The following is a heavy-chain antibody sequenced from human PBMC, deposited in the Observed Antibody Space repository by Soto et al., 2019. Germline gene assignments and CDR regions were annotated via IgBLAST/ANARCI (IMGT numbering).Heavy chain of an antibody. CDR1: GFTFSNAW. D-gene: IGHD1-1*01. V-gene: IGHV3-15*01. J-gene: IGHJ6*02. CDR2: IKSKTDGGTT. Sequence: GGSLRLSCAVSGFTFSNAWMSWVRQAPGKGLEWVGRIKSKTDGGTTDYAAPVKGRFTISRDDSKNTLYLQMNSLKTEDTAVYYCTTSLEQDYYYYGMDVWGQGTTVTVSS. CDR3: TTSLEQDYYYYGMDV.